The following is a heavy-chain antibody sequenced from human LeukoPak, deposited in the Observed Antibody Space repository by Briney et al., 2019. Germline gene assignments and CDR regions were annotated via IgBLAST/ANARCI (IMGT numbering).Heavy chain of an antibody. J-gene: IGHJ4*02. CDR3: ARVNLMVPGYCSGGTCPGDY. Sequence: GGSLRLSCAASGFTFSSYGMSWVRQAPGKGLEWVAYISSSSSNTYYADSVKGRFTISRDNAKNSLYLQMNSLRAEDTAVYYCARVNLMVPGYCSGGTCPGDYWGQGTLVTVSS. CDR2: ISSSSSNT. CDR1: GFTFSSYG. V-gene: IGHV3-48*01. D-gene: IGHD2-15*01.